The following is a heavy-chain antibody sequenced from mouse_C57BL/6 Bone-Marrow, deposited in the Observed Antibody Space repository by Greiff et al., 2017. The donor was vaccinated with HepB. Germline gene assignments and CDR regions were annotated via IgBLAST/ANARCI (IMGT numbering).Heavy chain of an antibody. J-gene: IGHJ3*01. CDR3: VREGGYGAWFDY. Sequence: EVQWVESGGGLVQPKGSLKLSCAASGFTFNTYAMHWVRQAPGKGLEWVARIRSKSSNYATYYADSVKDRFNITRDDSQSMLYLQMNNLKTEDTSMYCCVREGGYGAWFDYWGQGTLVTVSA. D-gene: IGHD3-1*01. CDR1: GFTFNTYA. V-gene: IGHV10-3*01. CDR2: IRSKSSNYAT.